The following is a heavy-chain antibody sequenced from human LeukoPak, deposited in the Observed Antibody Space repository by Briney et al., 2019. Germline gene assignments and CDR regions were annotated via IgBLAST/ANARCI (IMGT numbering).Heavy chain of an antibody. CDR3: ARHKGGTTYDY. CDR2: ISYSGST. D-gene: IGHD1-7*01. J-gene: IGHJ4*02. V-gene: IGHV4-59*08. Sequence: SETLSLTCTVSGGSISSYYWSWIRQPPGKGLEWIGYISYSGSTNYNASLQSRVTMSVDMSKNEYSLKVRSVTAADTAVYYCARHKGGTTYDYWGQGTLVTVSS. CDR1: GGSISSYY.